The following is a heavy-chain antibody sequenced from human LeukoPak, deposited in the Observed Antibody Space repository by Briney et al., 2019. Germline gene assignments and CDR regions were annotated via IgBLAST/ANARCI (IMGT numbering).Heavy chain of an antibody. CDR1: GFSFSNYW. CDR3: ARTIRGY. CDR2: TKEDGSEK. V-gene: IGHV3-7*01. J-gene: IGHJ4*02. Sequence: GGSLRLSCAASGFSFSNYWMSWVRQAPGKGLEWVANTKEDGSEKHYVDSVKGRFTISRDNAKNSLYLQMNSLRAEDTAVYYCARTIRGYWGQGTLVTVSS. D-gene: IGHD3-10*01.